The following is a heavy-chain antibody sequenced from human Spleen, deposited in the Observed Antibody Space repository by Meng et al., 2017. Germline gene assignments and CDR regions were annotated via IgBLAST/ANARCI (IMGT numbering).Heavy chain of an antibody. Sequence: SVKVSCKALGGIFSNYVIGWVRQAPGQGLEWMGGINAVFGTTNYAQNFQGRVTITTDESTSTAYMELSSLRSDDTAVYYCATVRFHYGSGRQYSLFDYWGQGTLVTVSS. D-gene: IGHD3-10*01. CDR2: INAVFGTT. J-gene: IGHJ4*02. CDR1: GGIFSNYV. CDR3: ATVRFHYGSGRQYSLFDY. V-gene: IGHV1-69*05.